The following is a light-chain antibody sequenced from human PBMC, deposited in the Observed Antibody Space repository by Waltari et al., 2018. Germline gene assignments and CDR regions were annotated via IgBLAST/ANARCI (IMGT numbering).Light chain of an antibody. CDR1: QDISSY. J-gene: IGKJ1*01. V-gene: IGKV1-9*01. Sequence: DIQLTQSPSFLSASVGDRVTITCRASQDISSYLAWYQQKPGNAPQFLNYAASTLQSGVPARFSGSGSGTEFTLTISSLQPEDFATYYCQQPYFYPRTFGQGTKVDIK. CDR2: AAS. CDR3: QQPYFYPRT.